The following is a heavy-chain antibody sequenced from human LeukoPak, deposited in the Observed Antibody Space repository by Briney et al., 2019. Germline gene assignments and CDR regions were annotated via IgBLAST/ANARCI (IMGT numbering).Heavy chain of an antibody. CDR1: EFDFSDYG. D-gene: IGHD6-19*01. J-gene: IGHJ2*01. Sequence: GRSLRLSCAASEFDFSDYGMHWVRQAPGKGLEWVAVISRHGSTKIYAASVKGRFTISRDNSKNTMYLQMDSLRPEDTAVYFCAKESSSGWSYWDFDLWGRGTLVTVSS. CDR3: AKESSSGWSYWDFDL. V-gene: IGHV3-30*18. CDR2: ISRHGSTK.